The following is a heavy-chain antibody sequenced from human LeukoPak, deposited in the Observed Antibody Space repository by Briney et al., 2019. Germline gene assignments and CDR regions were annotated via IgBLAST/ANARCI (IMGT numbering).Heavy chain of an antibody. D-gene: IGHD4-17*01. V-gene: IGHV3-33*01. CDR1: GFTFNSYG. J-gene: IGHJ4*02. Sequence: GGSLRLSCAASGFTFNSYGIHWVRQAPGKGLEWVAFIWYDGSNKYYADSVKGRFTISRDNSKNTLYLQMNSLRAEDTAVYYCARARTTRGFDYWGQGTLVTVPS. CDR2: IWYDGSNK. CDR3: ARARTTRGFDY.